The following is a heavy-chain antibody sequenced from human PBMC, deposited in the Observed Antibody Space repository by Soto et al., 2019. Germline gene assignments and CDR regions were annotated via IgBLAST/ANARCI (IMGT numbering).Heavy chain of an antibody. D-gene: IGHD3-22*01. CDR2: ISYDGSNK. CDR3: AKVLYDSEGIFDY. Sequence: GGSLRLSCAASGFTFSSYGMHWVRQAPGKGLGWVAVISYDGSNKYYADSVKGRFTISRDNSKNTLYLQMNSLRAEDTAVYYCAKVLYDSEGIFDYWGQGTLVTVSS. J-gene: IGHJ4*02. V-gene: IGHV3-30*18. CDR1: GFTFSSYG.